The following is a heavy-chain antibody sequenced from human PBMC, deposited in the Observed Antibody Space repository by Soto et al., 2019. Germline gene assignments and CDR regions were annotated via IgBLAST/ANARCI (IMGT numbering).Heavy chain of an antibody. J-gene: IGHJ4*02. V-gene: IGHV1-2*04. D-gene: IGHD3-22*01. CDR1: GYTFTGYY. Sequence: QVQLVQSGAEVKKPGASVKVSCKASGYTFTGYYMHWVRQAPGQGLEWMGWINPNSGGTNYAQKFQGWVTITRDTPSSTAYMELSRLRSDDTAVYYCARDGWHYYDSSGYYFDYWGQGTLVTVSS. CDR2: INPNSGGT. CDR3: ARDGWHYYDSSGYYFDY.